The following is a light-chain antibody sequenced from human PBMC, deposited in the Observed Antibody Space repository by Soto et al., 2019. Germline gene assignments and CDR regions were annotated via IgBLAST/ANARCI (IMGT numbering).Light chain of an antibody. J-gene: IGLJ1*01. CDR3: CSNAGSYSYV. V-gene: IGLV2-11*01. Sequence: QSALTQPRSVSGSPGQSVTISCTGTSSDVGGYNYVSWYQQHPGKAPKLMIYDVSKRPSGVPDRFSGSKSGNTASLPISGLQAEDEADYYCCSNAGSYSYVFGTGTKVTVL. CDR2: DVS. CDR1: SSDVGGYNY.